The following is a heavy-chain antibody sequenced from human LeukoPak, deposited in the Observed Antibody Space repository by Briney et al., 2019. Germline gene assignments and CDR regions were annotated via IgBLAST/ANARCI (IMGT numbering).Heavy chain of an antibody. CDR1: GGSISSGDYY. D-gene: IGHD2-15*01. Sequence: SQTLSLTCTVSGGSISSGDYYWSWIRQPPGKGLEWIGYIYYSGSTYYNPSLKSRVTISVDTSKNQFSLKLSSVTAADTAVYYCARVSLGPQTPFGPWGQGTLVTVSS. CDR3: ARVSLGPQTPFGP. J-gene: IGHJ5*02. V-gene: IGHV4-30-4*01. CDR2: IYYSGST.